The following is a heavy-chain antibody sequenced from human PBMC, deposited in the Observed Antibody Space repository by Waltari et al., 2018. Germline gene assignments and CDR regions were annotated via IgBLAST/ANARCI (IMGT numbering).Heavy chain of an antibody. CDR3: VRHRTTYPLEIDY. CDR2: IDPSDSFR. D-gene: IGHD2-2*01. V-gene: IGHV5-10-1*01. CDR1: GYRFTSHW. J-gene: IGHJ4*02. Sequence: DVQLVQSGAEVKKPEEALRISGEGPGYRFTSHWISWVRQMPGKGLEWVGGIDPSDSFRNYGPAFEGHVTISVDQSLRTAYLQWDSLKASDTAIYYCVRHRTTYPLEIDYWGQGTLVTVSS.